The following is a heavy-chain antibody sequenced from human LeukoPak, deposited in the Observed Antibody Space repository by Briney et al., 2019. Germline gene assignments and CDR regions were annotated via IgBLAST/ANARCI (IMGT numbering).Heavy chain of an antibody. J-gene: IGHJ4*02. Sequence: GGSLRLSCAASGFTFSDYGMHWVRQAPGKGLEWVAVISYDGSNKYYADSVKGRFTISRDNSKNTLYLQMNSLRAEDTAVYYCARDRDVDTAMVNWYYFDYWGQGTLVTVSS. D-gene: IGHD5-18*01. CDR1: GFTFSDYG. CDR2: ISYDGSNK. CDR3: ARDRDVDTAMVNWYYFDY. V-gene: IGHV3-30*03.